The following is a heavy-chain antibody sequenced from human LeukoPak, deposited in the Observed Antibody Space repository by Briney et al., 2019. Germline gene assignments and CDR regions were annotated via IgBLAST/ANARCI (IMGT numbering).Heavy chain of an antibody. D-gene: IGHD1-26*01. Sequence: ASVKVSCKASGYTFTSYDINWVRQATGQGLEWMGWMNPNSGNTGYAQKFQGKVTMTRNTSISTAYMEPSSLRSEDTAVYYCASRYSGFSRKYGMDVWGQGTTVTVSS. CDR1: GYTFTSYD. V-gene: IGHV1-8*01. CDR2: MNPNSGNT. CDR3: ASRYSGFSRKYGMDV. J-gene: IGHJ6*02.